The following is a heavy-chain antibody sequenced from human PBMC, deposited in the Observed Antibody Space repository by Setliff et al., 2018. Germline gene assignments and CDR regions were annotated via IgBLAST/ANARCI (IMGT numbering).Heavy chain of an antibody. J-gene: IGHJ4*02. D-gene: IGHD2-2*01. CDR3: VKDAYCRSTDCNEGVAVAFDY. CDR1: GFIFTNFA. V-gene: IGHV3-64D*09. CDR2: ISGYGSKT. Sequence: PGGSLRLSCSASGFIFTNFAMHWVRQAPGKGLEYVSAISGYGSKTYYADSVKGRFTIARDNAKNTLYLQMSSLRAEDTGVYYCVKDAYCRSTDCNEGVAVAFDYWGQGTLVTVSS.